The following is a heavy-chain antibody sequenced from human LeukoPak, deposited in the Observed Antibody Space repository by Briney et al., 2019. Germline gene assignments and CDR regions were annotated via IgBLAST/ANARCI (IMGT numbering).Heavy chain of an antibody. J-gene: IGHJ3*02. V-gene: IGHV4-59*01. CDR2: IYYSGST. Sequence: SETLSLTCTVSGGSISSYYWSWIRQPPGKGLEWIGYIYYSGSTNYNPSLKSRVTISVDTSKNQFSLKLSSVTAADTAVYYCASVAAGAFDIWGQGKMVPVFS. D-gene: IGHD6-13*01. CDR3: ASVAAGAFDI. CDR1: GGSISSYY.